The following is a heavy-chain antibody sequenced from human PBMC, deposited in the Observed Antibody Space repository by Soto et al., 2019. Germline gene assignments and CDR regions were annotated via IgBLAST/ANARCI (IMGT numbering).Heavy chain of an antibody. D-gene: IGHD6-13*01. J-gene: IGHJ6*02. CDR3: ARCGFRGSSWLYYYGMDV. Sequence: PSETLSLTCAVYGGSFSGYYWSWIRQPPGKGLEWIGEINHSGSTNYNPSLKSRVTISVDTSKNQFSLKLSSVTAADTAVYYCARCGFRGSSWLYYYGMDVWGQGTTVTVSS. CDR2: INHSGST. V-gene: IGHV4-34*01. CDR1: GGSFSGYY.